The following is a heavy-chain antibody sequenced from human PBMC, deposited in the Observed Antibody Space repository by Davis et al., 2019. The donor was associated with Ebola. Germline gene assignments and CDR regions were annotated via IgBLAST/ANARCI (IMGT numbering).Heavy chain of an antibody. CDR2: IYSGGST. D-gene: IGHD1-14*01. J-gene: IGHJ6*02. CDR3: ARDILGIKDV. CDR1: GFTFDDYA. Sequence: GGSLRLSCAASGFTFDDYAMHWVRQAPGKGLEWVSVIYSGGSTYYADSVKGRFTISRHNSKNTLYLQMNSLRAEDTAVYYCARDILGIKDVWGQGTTVTVSS. V-gene: IGHV3-66*01.